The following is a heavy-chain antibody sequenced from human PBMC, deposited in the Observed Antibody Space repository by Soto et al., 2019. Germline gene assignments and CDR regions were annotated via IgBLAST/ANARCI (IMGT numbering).Heavy chain of an antibody. J-gene: IGHJ3*02. V-gene: IGHV1-46*01. CDR3: ARGRGYSGDDLQEDGFDI. CDR2: MNPSGDRT. D-gene: IGHD5-12*01. Sequence: QVQLMQSGTEVKEPGASVNLSYKASGYTFSSSYIHWVRQAPGQGLEWMGIMNPSGDRTNYAQNFQGRVTMTRDTATSTVYMELSSLTFEDTAVYYCARGRGYSGDDLQEDGFDIWGQGTMVTVS. CDR1: GYTFSSSY.